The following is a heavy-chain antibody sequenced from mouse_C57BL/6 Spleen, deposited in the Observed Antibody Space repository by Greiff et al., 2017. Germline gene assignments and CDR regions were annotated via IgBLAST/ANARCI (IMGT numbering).Heavy chain of an antibody. CDR3: ARRDYDGAMDY. J-gene: IGHJ4*01. CDR1: GYTFTSYT. V-gene: IGHV1-4*01. Sequence: QVHVKQSGAELARPGASVKMSCKASGYTFTSYTMHWVKQRPGQGLEWIGYINPSSGYTKYNQKFKDKATLTADKSSSTAYMQLSSLTSEDSAVYYCARRDYDGAMDYWGQGTSVTVSS. D-gene: IGHD2-4*01. CDR2: INPSSGYT.